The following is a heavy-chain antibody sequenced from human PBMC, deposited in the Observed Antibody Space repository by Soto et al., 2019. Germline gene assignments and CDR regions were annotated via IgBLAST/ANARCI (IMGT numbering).Heavy chain of an antibody. D-gene: IGHD6-6*01. CDR3: ARVIAARPDYGMDV. CDR1: GYTFTDHG. CDR2: VSPYNGNT. Sequence: VQLLQSGGEVKKPGASVKVSCKTSGYTFTDHGLSWVRQAPGQGLEWLGWVSPYNGNTKYAQKFQGRVTMTTDTSTRTPYMELRSLRPDDTAVYYCARVIAARPDYGMDVWGQGTTVTVSS. V-gene: IGHV1-18*01. J-gene: IGHJ6*02.